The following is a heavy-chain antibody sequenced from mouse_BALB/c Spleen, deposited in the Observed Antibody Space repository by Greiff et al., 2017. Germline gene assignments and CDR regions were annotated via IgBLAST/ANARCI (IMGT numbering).Heavy chain of an antibody. D-gene: IGHD1-1*01. CDR3: ARVHYGSSLDV. V-gene: IGHV1-4*02. CDR1: GYTFTSYT. J-gene: IGHJ1*01. CDR2: INPSSGYT. Sequence: VQGVESAAELARPGASVKMSCKASGYTFTSYTMHWVKQRPGQGLEWIGYINPSSGYTEYNQKFKDKTTLTADKSSSTAYMQLSSLTSEDSAVYYCARVHYGSSLDVWGAGTTVTVSS.